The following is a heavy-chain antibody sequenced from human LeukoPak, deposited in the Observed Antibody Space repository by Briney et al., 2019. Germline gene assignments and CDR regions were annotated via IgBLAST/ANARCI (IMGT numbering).Heavy chain of an antibody. CDR1: GYTFTSQD. CDR2: VNPSGGSP. Sequence: ASVKVSCKASGYTFTSQDVNWVRQAPGQGLEWMGLVNPSGGSPGYAQKFQGRVTMTRDTSTSTVYMELSSLRSEDTAVYYCARRADSSGNQYNWFDPWGQGTLVTVSS. V-gene: IGHV1-46*01. CDR3: ARRADSSGNQYNWFDP. J-gene: IGHJ5*02. D-gene: IGHD3-22*01.